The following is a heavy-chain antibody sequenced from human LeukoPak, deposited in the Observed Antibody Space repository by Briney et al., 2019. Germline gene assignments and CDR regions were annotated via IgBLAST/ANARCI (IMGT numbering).Heavy chain of an antibody. V-gene: IGHV3-21*01. CDR1: GFTFSTYS. J-gene: IGHJ4*02. D-gene: IGHD4-11*01. CDR2: ISTSSSYI. CDR3: ARDRETTPVLDY. Sequence: GGSLRLSCAASGFTFSTYSMNWVRQAPGKGLEWVSSISTSSSYIDYADSVKGRFTISRDNAKNSLYLQMNSLRAEDTAVYYCARDRETTPVLDYWGQGTLVTVSS.